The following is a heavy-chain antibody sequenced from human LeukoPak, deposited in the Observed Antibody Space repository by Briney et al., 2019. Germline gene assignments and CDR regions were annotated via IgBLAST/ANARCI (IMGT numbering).Heavy chain of an antibody. CDR2: ISSSGSSI. CDR3: PRWGGELR. V-gene: IGHV3-21*01. Sequence: AGSLRLSCAASGFTFSGYYMNWVRQAPGKGLEWVSSISSSGSSIYYAAPLKGRFTIPRDNAKNSLYLQMNSLRAEDTAVYYCPRWGGELRWGQGTLVTVPS. CDR1: GFTFSGYY. D-gene: IGHD3-16*01. J-gene: IGHJ4*02.